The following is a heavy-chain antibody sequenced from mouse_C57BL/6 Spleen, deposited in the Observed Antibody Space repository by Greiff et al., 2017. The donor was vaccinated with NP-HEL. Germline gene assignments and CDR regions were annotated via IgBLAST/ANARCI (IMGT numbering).Heavy chain of an antibody. CDR3: AGRYGSSYAMDY. CDR1: GFTFSDYG. J-gene: IGHJ4*01. Sequence: DVKLVESGGGLVKPGGSLKLSCAASGFTFSDYGMHWVRQAPEKGLEWVAYISSGSSTIYYADTVKGRFTISRDNAKNTLFLQMTIQRSEDTAMYYCAGRYGSSYAMDYWGQGTSVTVSS. D-gene: IGHD1-1*01. V-gene: IGHV5-17*01. CDR2: ISSGSSTI.